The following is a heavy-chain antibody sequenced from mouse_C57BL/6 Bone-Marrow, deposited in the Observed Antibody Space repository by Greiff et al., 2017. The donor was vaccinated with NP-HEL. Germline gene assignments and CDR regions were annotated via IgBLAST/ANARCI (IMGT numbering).Heavy chain of an antibody. Sequence: QVQLQQPGTELVKPGASVKLSCKASGYTFTGYWMHWVKQRPGQGLEWIGNINPSNGGTNYNEKFKSKATLTVDKSSSTAYMQLSSLTSEDSAVYYCANAHGRRYYFDYWGQGTTLTVSS. J-gene: IGHJ2*01. D-gene: IGHD1-1*01. V-gene: IGHV1-53*01. CDR1: GYTFTGYW. CDR3: ANAHGRRYYFDY. CDR2: INPSNGGT.